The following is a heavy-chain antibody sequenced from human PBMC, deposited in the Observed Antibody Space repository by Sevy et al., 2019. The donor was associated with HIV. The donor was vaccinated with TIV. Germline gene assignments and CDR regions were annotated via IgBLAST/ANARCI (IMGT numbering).Heavy chain of an antibody. D-gene: IGHD3-9*01. CDR2: INQDGSQK. CDR1: GFTFSTYW. J-gene: IGHJ4*02. CDR3: AREFDGGPDY. Sequence: GGSLRLSCGASGFTFSTYWMSWVRQAPGKGLEWVANINQDGSQKYYVDSVKGRFTISKDNAKNSLYLQMSSLRAEDTAVYYCAREFDGGPDYWGQGTLVTISS. V-gene: IGHV3-7*01.